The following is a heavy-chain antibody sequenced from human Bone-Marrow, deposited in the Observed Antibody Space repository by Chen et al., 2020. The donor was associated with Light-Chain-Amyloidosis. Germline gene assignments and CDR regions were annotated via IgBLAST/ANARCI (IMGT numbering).Heavy chain of an antibody. D-gene: IGHD5-12*01. CDR3: ARRRDGYNFDY. CDR2: IYPDDSDA. J-gene: IGHJ4*02. Sequence: EVQLEQSGPVVKKPGESLKISCKGSGSTFPTYWIGWVRQMPGKGLEWMGVIYPDDSDARYSPSFEGQVTISADKSITTAYLQWRSLKASDTAMYYCARRRDGYNFDYWGQGTLVTVSS. CDR1: GSTFPTYW. V-gene: IGHV5-51*01.